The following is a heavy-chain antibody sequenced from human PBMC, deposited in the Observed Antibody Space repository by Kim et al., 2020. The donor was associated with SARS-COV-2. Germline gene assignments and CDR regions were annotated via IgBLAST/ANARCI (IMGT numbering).Heavy chain of an antibody. CDR1: GFTFSSYS. CDR2: ISSSSSTI. V-gene: IGHV3-48*02. J-gene: IGHJ6*01. Sequence: GGSLRLSCAASGFTFSSYSMHWVRQAPGKGLEWVSYISSSSSTINYADSVKGRFTISRDNAKNSLYLQMNSLRDEDTAVYYCARDLMITFGGVSSYGMDVWGQGTTVTLSS. CDR3: ARDLMITFGGVSSYGMDV. D-gene: IGHD3-16*01.